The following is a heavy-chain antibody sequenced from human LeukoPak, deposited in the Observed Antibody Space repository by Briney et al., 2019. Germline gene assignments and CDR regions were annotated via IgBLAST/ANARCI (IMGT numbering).Heavy chain of an antibody. Sequence: SETLSLTCAVYGGSFSGYYWSWIRQPPGKGLEWIGEINHSGSTNYNPSLKSRVTISVDTSKNQFSLKLSSVTAADTAVYYCARLLTTPRGYSYGYPDYWGQGTLVTVSS. D-gene: IGHD5-18*01. V-gene: IGHV4-34*01. J-gene: IGHJ4*02. CDR1: GGSFSGYY. CDR2: INHSGST. CDR3: ARLLTTPRGYSYGYPDY.